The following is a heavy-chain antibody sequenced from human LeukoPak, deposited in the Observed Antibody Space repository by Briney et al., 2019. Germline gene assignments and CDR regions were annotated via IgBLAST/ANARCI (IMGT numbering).Heavy chain of an antibody. CDR2: ISSSSSYI. CDR1: GFTFSSYS. Sequence: PGGSLRLSCAASGFTFSSYSMNWVRQAPGKGLEWVSYISSSSSYIYYADSVKGRFTISRDNAKNSLFLQMNSLRPEDTAVYYCTRRAPSHDFDSWGQGTLVTVSS. CDR3: TRRAPSHDFDS. J-gene: IGHJ4*02. V-gene: IGHV3-21*05.